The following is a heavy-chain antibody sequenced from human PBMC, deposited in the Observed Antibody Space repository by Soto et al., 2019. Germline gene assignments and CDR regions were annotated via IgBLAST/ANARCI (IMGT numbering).Heavy chain of an antibody. D-gene: IGHD6-19*01. CDR2: ISSHGRDI. V-gene: IGHV3-21*06. Sequence: GGSLRLSCEASGFTFTSDSMTWVRQAPGKGLEWVSSISSHGRDIFYADSVKGRFTISRDNAKDSLHLQMNSLTGEDSAVYYWARGAALAGKLDLWGQGTLVTVSS. CDR3: ARGAALAGKLDL. J-gene: IGHJ4*02. CDR1: GFTFTSDS.